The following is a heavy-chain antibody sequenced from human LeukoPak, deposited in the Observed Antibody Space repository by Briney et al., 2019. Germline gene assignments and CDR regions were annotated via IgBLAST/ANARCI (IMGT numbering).Heavy chain of an antibody. V-gene: IGHV7-4-1*02. CDR3: ARGYYGSGSYLNY. J-gene: IGHJ4*02. D-gene: IGHD3-10*01. CDR2: INTNTGNP. CDR1: GYTFTSYA. Sequence: ASVKVSCKASGYTFTSYAMNWVRQALGQGLEWMGSINTNTGNPTYAQGFTGRFVFSLDTSVSTAYLQISSLKAEDTAVYYCARGYYGSGSYLNYWGQGTLVTVSS.